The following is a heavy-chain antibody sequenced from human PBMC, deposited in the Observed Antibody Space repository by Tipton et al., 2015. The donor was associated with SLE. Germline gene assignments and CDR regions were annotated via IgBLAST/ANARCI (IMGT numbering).Heavy chain of an antibody. J-gene: IGHJ6*03. CDR2: IKQDGSEK. CDR1: GFTFSSYG. D-gene: IGHD6-19*01. CDR3: ARGSSGWYVYYYYMDV. V-gene: IGHV3-7*03. Sequence: SLRLSCAASGFTFSSYGMHWVRQAPGKGLEWVANIKQDGSEKYYVDSVKGRFTISRDNAKDSLYLQMNSLRAEDTAVYYCARGSSGWYVYYYYMDVWGKGTTVTVSS.